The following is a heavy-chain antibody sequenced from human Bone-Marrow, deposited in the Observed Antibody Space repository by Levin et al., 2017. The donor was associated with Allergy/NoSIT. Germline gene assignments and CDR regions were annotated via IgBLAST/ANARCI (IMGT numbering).Heavy chain of an antibody. CDR3: ARDLLGADDY. CDR1: GFTFSRYW. Sequence: GESLKISCAASGFTFSRYWMHWVRQAPGKGLEWVSRTNEDENVKNYADSVKDRFTISRDNVKNTLYLQMNSLRAEDTAVYYCARDLLGADDYWGQGTLVTVSS. D-gene: IGHD4-17*01. CDR2: TNEDENVK. J-gene: IGHJ4*02. V-gene: IGHV3-74*01.